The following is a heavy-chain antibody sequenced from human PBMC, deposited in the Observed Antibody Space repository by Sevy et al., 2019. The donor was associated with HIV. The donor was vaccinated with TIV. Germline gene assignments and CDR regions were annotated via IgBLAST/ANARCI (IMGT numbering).Heavy chain of an antibody. CDR2: IYYSGST. CDR1: GGSVSSGSYY. D-gene: IGHD3-22*01. Sequence: SETLSLTCAVSGGSVSSGSYYWSWIRQPPGKGLEWIGYIYYSGSTNYTPSLKSRVTISVDTSKNQFSLKLSSVTAADTAVYYCARDQHNYDSSGSNFDYWGQGTLVTVSS. V-gene: IGHV4-61*01. CDR3: ARDQHNYDSSGSNFDY. J-gene: IGHJ4*02.